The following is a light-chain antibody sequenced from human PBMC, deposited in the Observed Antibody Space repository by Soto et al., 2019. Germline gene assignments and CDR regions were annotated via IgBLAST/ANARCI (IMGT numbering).Light chain of an antibody. J-gene: IGKJ5*01. Sequence: EIVVTHAPPTRSWSPGERATLSCRASQSVSSYLACYQQKPAQAARLLIYAASTRATGIPDRFSGSGFGTDFTIIISRMEPEDSAVSSCQQYGSSPPITFGQGMRMEI. CDR1: QSVSSY. CDR3: QQYGSSPPIT. CDR2: AAS. V-gene: IGKV3-20*01.